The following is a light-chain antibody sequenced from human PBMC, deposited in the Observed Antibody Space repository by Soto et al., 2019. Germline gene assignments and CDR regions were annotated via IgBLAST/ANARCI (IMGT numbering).Light chain of an antibody. Sequence: EIVMTQSPATLSVSPGERATLSCRASQSVSSNLAWYQQKPGQAPRLFIYGASTRATGIPARFSGSGSGTEFTLTISSLQSEDFAVYYCQQYNNWPPNTFGGGTKVEIK. CDR3: QQYNNWPPNT. CDR1: QSVSSN. CDR2: GAS. V-gene: IGKV3-15*01. J-gene: IGKJ4*01.